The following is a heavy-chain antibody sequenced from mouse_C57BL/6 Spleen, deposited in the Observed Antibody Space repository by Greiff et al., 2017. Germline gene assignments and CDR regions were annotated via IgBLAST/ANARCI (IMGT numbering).Heavy chain of an antibody. CDR2: IYPGSGNT. V-gene: IGHV1-66*01. D-gene: IGHD2-3*01. CDR1: GYSFTSYY. J-gene: IGHJ3*01. Sequence: VQRVESGPELVKPGASVKISCKASGYSFTSYYIHWVKQRPGQGLEWIGWIYPGSGNTKYNEKFKGKATLTADTSSSTAYMQLSSLTSEDSAVYYCARSYDGSAWFAYWGQGTLVTVSA. CDR3: ARSYDGSAWFAY.